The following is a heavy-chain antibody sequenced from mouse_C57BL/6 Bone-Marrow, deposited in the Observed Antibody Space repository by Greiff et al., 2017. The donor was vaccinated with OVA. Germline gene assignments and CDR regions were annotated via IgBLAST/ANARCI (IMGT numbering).Heavy chain of an antibody. CDR1: GFTFSSYG. CDR2: ISSGGSYT. V-gene: IGHV5-6*02. J-gene: IGHJ3*01. CDR3: ARHRYGMGFAY. D-gene: IGHD1-1*01. Sequence: DVKLVESGGDLVKPGGSLKLSCAASGFTFSSYGMSWVRQTPDKRLEWVATISSGGSYTYYPDSVKGRFTISRDNAKNTLYLQTSSLKSEDTAMYYCARHRYGMGFAYWGQGTLVTVSA.